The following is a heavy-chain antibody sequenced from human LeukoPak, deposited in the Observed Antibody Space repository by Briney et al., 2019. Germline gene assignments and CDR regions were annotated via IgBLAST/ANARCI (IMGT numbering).Heavy chain of an antibody. Sequence: SETLSLTCTVSGVCISSYYWSWIRQPPGKGLEWIGYIYSSGSTNHNPSLKSRVTISVDTSKNKFSLKLSSVTAADTAVYYCARHVSTSESENFDYWGQGTLVTVSS. D-gene: IGHD3-10*02. CDR1: GVCISSYY. V-gene: IGHV4-4*09. CDR3: ARHVSTSESENFDY. J-gene: IGHJ4*02. CDR2: IYSSGST.